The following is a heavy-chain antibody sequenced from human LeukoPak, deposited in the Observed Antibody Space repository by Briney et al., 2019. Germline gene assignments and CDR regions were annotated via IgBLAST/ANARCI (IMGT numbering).Heavy chain of an antibody. V-gene: IGHV3-33*01. J-gene: IGHJ2*01. CDR2: IWYDGSNK. CDR1: GFTFSSYG. D-gene: IGHD3-16*01. Sequence: GGSLRLSCAASGFTFSSYGMHWVRQAPGKGLEWVAVIWYDGSNKYYADSVKGRFTISRDNSKNTLYLQMNSLRAEDTAVYYCARHPGGFGIPNPDWYSDLWGRGTLVTVSS. CDR3: ARHPGGFGIPNPDWYSDL.